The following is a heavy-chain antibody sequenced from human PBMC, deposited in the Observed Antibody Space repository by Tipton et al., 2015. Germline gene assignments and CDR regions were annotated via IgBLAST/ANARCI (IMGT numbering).Heavy chain of an antibody. CDR1: GFTFSTSW. D-gene: IGHD4-23*01. CDR3: AKDFYGGKSGIQLDY. CDR2: LSWNSDMI. V-gene: IGHV3-9*01. J-gene: IGHJ4*02. Sequence: RSLRLSCVASGFTFSTSWMHWVRQAPGKGLEWVSGLSWNSDMIGCADSVKGRFAIFRHNAKNSLYLQMNSVRPEDTALYYCAKDFYGGKSGIQLDYWGQGTQVTVSS.